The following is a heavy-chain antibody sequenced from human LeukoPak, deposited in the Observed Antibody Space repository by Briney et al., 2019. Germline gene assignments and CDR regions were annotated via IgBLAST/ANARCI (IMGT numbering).Heavy chain of an antibody. CDR2: ISGSGGST. CDR3: AKPLAGTGSLFDH. CDR1: GFTFSSYA. V-gene: IGHV3-23*01. J-gene: IGHJ4*02. Sequence: GGSLRLSCAAPGFTFSSYAMSWVRQAPGKGLEWVSAISGSGGSTYYADSVKGRFTISRDNSKNTLYLQMNSLRAEDTAVYYCAKPLAGTGSLFDHWGQGTLVTVSS. D-gene: IGHD6-19*01.